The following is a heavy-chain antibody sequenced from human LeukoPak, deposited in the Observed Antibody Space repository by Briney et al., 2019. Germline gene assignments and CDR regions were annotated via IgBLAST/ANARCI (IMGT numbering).Heavy chain of an antibody. D-gene: IGHD1-26*01. Sequence: TSETLSLTCTVSGGSISNYYWSWIRQPAGKGLEWIGHIHTSGNTNYNPSLKSRLTISVDTSKNQFSLKLSSVTAADTAVYYCASRSGSYYSDAFDIWGQGTMVTVSS. CDR3: ASRSGSYYSDAFDI. CDR2: IHTSGNT. CDR1: GGSISNYY. J-gene: IGHJ3*02. V-gene: IGHV4-4*07.